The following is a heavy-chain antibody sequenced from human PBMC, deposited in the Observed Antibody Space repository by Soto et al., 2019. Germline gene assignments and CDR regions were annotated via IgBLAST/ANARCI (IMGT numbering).Heavy chain of an antibody. CDR2: ILPDETG. CDR3: ATDRLPTSGQRFYFDS. V-gene: IGHV3-23*01. Sequence: GGSLRLSCATSGFTFSTYAMTWVRQVPGRGLQWVSTILPDETGFYTVSVKGRFTISRDNYRGIVYLQMNDLWVEDAAIYYCATDRLPTSGQRFYFDSWGQGSPAPVSS. CDR1: GFTFSTYA. J-gene: IGHJ4*02. D-gene: IGHD2-15*01.